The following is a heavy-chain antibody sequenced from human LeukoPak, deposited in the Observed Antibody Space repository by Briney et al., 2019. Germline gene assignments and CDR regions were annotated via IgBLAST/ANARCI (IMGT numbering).Heavy chain of an antibody. CDR1: GGTFSIYA. D-gene: IGHD4-17*01. J-gene: IGHJ3*02. CDR2: IIPILGIA. Sequence: SVKVSCKASGGTFSIYAISWVRQAPGQGLEWMGRIIPILGIANYAQKFQGRVTITADKSTSTAYMELSSLRSEDTAVYYCARAARGALDAFDIWGQGTMVTVSS. CDR3: ARAARGALDAFDI. V-gene: IGHV1-69*04.